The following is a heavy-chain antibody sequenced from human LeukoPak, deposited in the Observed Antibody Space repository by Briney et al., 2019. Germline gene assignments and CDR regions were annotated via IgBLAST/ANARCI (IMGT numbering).Heavy chain of an antibody. D-gene: IGHD3-3*01. V-gene: IGHV3-30*02. Sequence: GGSLRLSCAASGFTFSSYGMHWVRQAPGKGLEWVAFIRYDGTNKYYPDSVKGRFTISRDNSKNTLYLQMNGLRAEDTAVYYCARGGVRFLEWLLLWGQGTLVTVSS. CDR3: ARGGVRFLEWLLL. CDR2: IRYDGTNK. CDR1: GFTFSSYG. J-gene: IGHJ4*02.